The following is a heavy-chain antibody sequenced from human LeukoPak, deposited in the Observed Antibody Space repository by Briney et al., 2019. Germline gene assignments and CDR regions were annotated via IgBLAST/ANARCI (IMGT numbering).Heavy chain of an antibody. CDR3: ARRDRSGNSFYYYYYGMDV. CDR1: GSTFSDYY. Sequence: GGSLRLSCAASGSTFSDYYMSWIRQAPGKGLEWVSYISSSGSTIYYADSVKGRFTISRDNAKNSLYLQMNSLRAEDTAVYYCARRDRSGNSFYYYYYGMDVWGQGTTVTVSS. D-gene: IGHD4-23*01. J-gene: IGHJ6*02. CDR2: ISSSGSTI. V-gene: IGHV3-11*01.